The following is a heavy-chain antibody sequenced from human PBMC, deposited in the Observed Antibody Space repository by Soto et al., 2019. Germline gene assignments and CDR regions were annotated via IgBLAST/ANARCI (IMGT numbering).Heavy chain of an antibody. CDR1: GFTFSNFW. CDR3: ARDSPENAGTYYHYGMDV. CDR2: IKRDGSEK. Sequence: EVQLVESGGGLVQPGGSLRLSCAAAGFTFSNFWMTWVRQSPGKGLEWVATIKRDGSEKHYVDSVKGRFSISRDNAKNSLDLQMNNLRVEDTAAYYCARDSPENAGTYYHYGMDVGGRGTTITVSS. D-gene: IGHD1-1*01. V-gene: IGHV3-7*01. J-gene: IGHJ6*02.